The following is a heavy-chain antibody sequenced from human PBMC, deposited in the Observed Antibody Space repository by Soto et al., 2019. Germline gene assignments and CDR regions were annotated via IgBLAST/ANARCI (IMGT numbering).Heavy chain of an antibody. Sequence: PSETLSLTCTVSGGSISSGGYYWSWIRQHPGKGLEWIGYIYYSGSTYYNPSLKSRVTISVDTSKNQFSLKLSSVTAADTAVYYFARAPVSFCISTSCYYYYYYYGMDVWGKGTRVTVSS. J-gene: IGHJ6*04. CDR3: ARAPVSFCISTSCYYYYYYYGMDV. CDR2: IYYSGST. V-gene: IGHV4-31*03. D-gene: IGHD2-2*01. CDR1: GGSISSGGYY.